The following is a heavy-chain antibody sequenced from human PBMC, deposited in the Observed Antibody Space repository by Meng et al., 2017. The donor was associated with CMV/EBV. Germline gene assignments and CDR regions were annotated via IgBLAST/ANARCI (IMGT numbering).Heavy chain of an antibody. CDR3: ARDAGHYDILTGYSY. J-gene: IGHJ4*02. Sequence: PVEESGPGLVKASETLSLPCTVSGGSISSSSYYWGWIRQPPGKGLEWIGSIYYSGSTYYNPSLKSRVTISVDTSKNQFSLKLSSVTAADTAVYYCARDAGHYDILTGYSYWGQGTLVTVSS. CDR2: IYYSGST. D-gene: IGHD3-9*01. CDR1: GGSISSSSYY. V-gene: IGHV4-39*07.